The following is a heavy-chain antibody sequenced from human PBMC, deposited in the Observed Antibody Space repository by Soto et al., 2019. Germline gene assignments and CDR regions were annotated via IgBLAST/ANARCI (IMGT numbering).Heavy chain of an antibody. CDR2: ISGSGGST. J-gene: IGHJ6*03. Sequence: PGGSLRLSCAASGFTFSSYAMSWVRQAPGKGLEWVSAISGSGGSTYYAGSVKGRFTISRDNSKNTLCLQMNSLRAEDTAVYYCAKDRGSSWYFTYYMDVWGKGTTVTVSS. D-gene: IGHD6-13*01. CDR1: GFTFSSYA. CDR3: AKDRGSSWYFTYYMDV. V-gene: IGHV3-23*01.